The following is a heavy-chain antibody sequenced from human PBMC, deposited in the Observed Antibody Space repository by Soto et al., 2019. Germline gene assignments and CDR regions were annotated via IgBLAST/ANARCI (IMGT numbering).Heavy chain of an antibody. Sequence: SETLSLTCAVSGGSISSSNWWSWVRQPPGKGLEWIGEIYHSGSTNYNPSLKSRVTISVDKSKNQFSLKLSSVTAADTAVYYCARDGGYSYGPFDYWGQGTLVTVSS. V-gene: IGHV4-4*02. CDR3: ARDGGYSYGPFDY. D-gene: IGHD5-18*01. J-gene: IGHJ4*02. CDR2: IYHSGST. CDR1: GGSISSSNW.